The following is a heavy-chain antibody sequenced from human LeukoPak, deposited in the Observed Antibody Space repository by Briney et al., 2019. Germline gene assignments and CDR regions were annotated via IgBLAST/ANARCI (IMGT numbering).Heavy chain of an antibody. Sequence: PSETLSLTCAVYGGSFSGYYWSWIRQPPGKGLEWIGEINHSGSTNYNPSLKSRVTISVDTSKNQFSLKLSSVTAADTAVYYCAREGYYGSGRLTDYWGQGTLVTVSP. D-gene: IGHD3-10*01. V-gene: IGHV4-34*01. J-gene: IGHJ4*02. CDR2: INHSGST. CDR1: GGSFSGYY. CDR3: AREGYYGSGRLTDY.